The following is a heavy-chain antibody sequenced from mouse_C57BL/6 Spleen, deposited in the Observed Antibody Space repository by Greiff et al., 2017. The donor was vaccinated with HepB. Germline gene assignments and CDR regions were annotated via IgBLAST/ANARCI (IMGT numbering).Heavy chain of an antibody. Sequence: VQLQESGAELVKPGASVKLSCKASGYTFTEYTIHWVKQRSGQGLEWIGWFYPGSGSIKYNEKFKDKATLTADKSSSTVYMELSRLTSEDSAVYFCARHEEKAPYDYDGRGYFDYWGQGTTLTVSS. V-gene: IGHV1-62-2*01. J-gene: IGHJ2*01. CDR3: ARHEEKAPYDYDGRGYFDY. CDR2: FYPGSGSI. D-gene: IGHD2-4*01. CDR1: GYTFTEYT.